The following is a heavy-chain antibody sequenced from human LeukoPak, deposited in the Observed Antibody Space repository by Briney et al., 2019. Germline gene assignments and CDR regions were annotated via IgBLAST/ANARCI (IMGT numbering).Heavy chain of an antibody. V-gene: IGHV3-74*01. D-gene: IGHD3-22*01. J-gene: IGHJ4*02. CDR2: VDSDGSNT. CDR3: AMGPYYYDSSGYYY. Sequence: GGSLRLSCAASGFTFSSYWMHRVRQAPEKGLVWVSRVDSDGSNTIYADSVKGRFTISRDNAKNTLYLQMNSLRAEDAAVYYCAMGPYYYDSSGYYYWGQGTLVTVSS. CDR1: GFTFSSYW.